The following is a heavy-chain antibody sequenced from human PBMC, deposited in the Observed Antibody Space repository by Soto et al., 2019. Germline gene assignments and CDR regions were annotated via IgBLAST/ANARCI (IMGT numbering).Heavy chain of an antibody. Sequence: GGSLRLSCAASGFTFSSYAMSWVRQAPGKGLEWVSAISGSGGSTYYADSVKGRFNISRDNSKNTLYLQMNSLRAEDTAVYYCAKDRRGGSYYYYYGMDVWGQGTTVTVSS. D-gene: IGHD3-16*01. J-gene: IGHJ6*02. CDR2: ISGSGGST. CDR3: AKDRRGGSYYYYYGMDV. CDR1: GFTFSSYA. V-gene: IGHV3-23*01.